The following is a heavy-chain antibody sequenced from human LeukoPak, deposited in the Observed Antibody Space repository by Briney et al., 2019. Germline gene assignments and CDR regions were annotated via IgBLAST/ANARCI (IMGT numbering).Heavy chain of an antibody. CDR3: ARDVAVAGTELDFDY. J-gene: IGHJ4*02. Sequence: ASVKVSCKASGYTFTSYGISWVRQAPGQGLERMGWISAYNGNTNYAQKLQGRVTMTTDTSTSTAYMELRSLRSDDTAVYYCARDVAVAGTELDFDYWGQGTLVTVSS. V-gene: IGHV1-18*01. CDR2: ISAYNGNT. CDR1: GYTFTSYG. D-gene: IGHD6-19*01.